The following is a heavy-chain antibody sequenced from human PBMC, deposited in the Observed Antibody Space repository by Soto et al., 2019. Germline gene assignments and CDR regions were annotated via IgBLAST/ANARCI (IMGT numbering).Heavy chain of an antibody. J-gene: IGHJ4*02. V-gene: IGHV3-74*01. CDR2: INGDESST. CDR1: GFTFSNYW. CDR3: AREGLTADFDY. D-gene: IGHD7-27*01. Sequence: EVQLVESGGGLVQPGGSLRLSCAASGFTFSNYWMHWVRQVPGKGLVWVSRINGDESSTNYADSVKGRFTISRDNAENTLYLQMSSLRAEDTAVYYCAREGLTADFDYWGQGTLVTVSS.